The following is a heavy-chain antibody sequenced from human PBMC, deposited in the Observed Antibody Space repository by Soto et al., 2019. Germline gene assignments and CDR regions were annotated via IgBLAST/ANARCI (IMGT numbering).Heavy chain of an antibody. CDR2: IYYSGST. J-gene: IGHJ4*02. Sequence: QVQLQESGPGLVKPSETLSLTRTVSGGSISSYYWSWIRQPPGKGLECIGYIYYSGSTNYNPSLKSRVTISVDTSKNQFSLKLSSVTAADTAVYYCARNYGDYVDYWGQGTLVTVSS. V-gene: IGHV4-59*08. CDR1: GGSISSYY. D-gene: IGHD4-17*01. CDR3: ARNYGDYVDY.